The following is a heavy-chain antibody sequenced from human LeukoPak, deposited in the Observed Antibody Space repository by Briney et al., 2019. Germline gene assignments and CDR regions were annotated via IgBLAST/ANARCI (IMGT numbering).Heavy chain of an antibody. Sequence: GGTLRLSCAASGFTFSSYGMSWVRQAPGKGLEWVSAISGSGVYTYYADSVKGRFTISRDNSKNTLYLQMNSLRAEDTALYYCARRGYSGYLDYWGQGTLVTVSS. CDR2: ISGSGVYT. D-gene: IGHD5-12*01. CDR3: ARRGYSGYLDY. J-gene: IGHJ4*02. CDR1: GFTFSSYG. V-gene: IGHV3-23*01.